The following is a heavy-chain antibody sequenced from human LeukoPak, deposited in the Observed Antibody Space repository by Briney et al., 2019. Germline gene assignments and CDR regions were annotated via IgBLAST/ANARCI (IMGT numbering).Heavy chain of an antibody. CDR2: IYHSGST. J-gene: IGHJ4*02. D-gene: IGHD3-10*01. V-gene: IGHV4-38-2*02. CDR1: GYSISSGYY. CDR3: ASVGGAYYFDY. Sequence: SETLSLTCTVSGYSISSGYYWGWIRQPPGKGLEWIGSIYHSGSTYYNPSLKSRVTISVDTSKNQFSLKLSSVTAADTAVYYCASVGGAYYFDYWGQGTLVTVSS.